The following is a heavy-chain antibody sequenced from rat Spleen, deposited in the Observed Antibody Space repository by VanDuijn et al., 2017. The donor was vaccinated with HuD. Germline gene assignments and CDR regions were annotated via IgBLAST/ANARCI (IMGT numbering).Heavy chain of an antibody. D-gene: IGHD1-11*01. CDR2: INSTGST. CDR1: DYSITSNY. Sequence: EVQLQESGPGLVKPSQSLSLTCSVTDYSITSNYWGWIRKFPGNKLDWMGYINSTGSTNYNPSLKSRISITRDTSKNQFFLQVNSVTTEDTATYYCARGDYGGYMAYFDYWGQGVMVTVSS. J-gene: IGHJ2*01. V-gene: IGHV3-3*01. CDR3: ARGDYGGYMAYFDY.